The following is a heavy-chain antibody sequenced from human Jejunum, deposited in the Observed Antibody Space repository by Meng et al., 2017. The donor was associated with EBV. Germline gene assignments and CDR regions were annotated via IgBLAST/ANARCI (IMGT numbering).Heavy chain of an antibody. J-gene: IGHJ4*02. CDR2: IKSDGTTT. D-gene: IGHD1-26*01. CDR3: TRGVGGTSYFDY. Sequence: EVQLVESGGGSVQPGGSLSLSCAASAFTFGSYWMHWVRQAPGKGLVWVSRIKSDGTTTNYADSVEGRFTISRDNAKNTLYLQMDSLRAEDTAVYYCTRGVGGTSYFDYWGQGTLVTVSS. CDR1: AFTFGSYW. V-gene: IGHV3-74*01.